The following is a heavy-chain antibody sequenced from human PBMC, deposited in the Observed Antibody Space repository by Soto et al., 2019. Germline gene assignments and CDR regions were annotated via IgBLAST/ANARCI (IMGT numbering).Heavy chain of an antibody. CDR3: ARGIAAAGTRGYYGMDV. J-gene: IGHJ6*02. CDR2: INHSGST. V-gene: IGHV4-34*01. Sequence: PPETLSLTCTVYGGSFSGYYWSWIRQPPGKGLEWIGEINHSGSTNYNPSLKSRVTISVDTSKNQFSLKLSSVTAADTAVYYCARGIAAAGTRGYYGMDVWGQGTTVTVSS. D-gene: IGHD6-13*01. CDR1: GGSFSGYY.